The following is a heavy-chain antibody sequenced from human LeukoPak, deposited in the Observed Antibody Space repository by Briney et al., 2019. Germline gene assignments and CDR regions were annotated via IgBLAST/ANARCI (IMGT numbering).Heavy chain of an antibody. D-gene: IGHD3-3*01. CDR1: GGTFSSYA. CDR3: AREGIRFLEWLSSDAFDI. V-gene: IGHV1-69*04. Sequence: GASVKVSRKASGGTFSSYAISWVRRAPGQGLEWMGRIIPILGIANYAQKFQGRVTITADKSTSTAYMELSSLRSEDTAVYYCAREGIRFLEWLSSDAFDIWGQGTMVTVSS. CDR2: IIPILGIA. J-gene: IGHJ3*02.